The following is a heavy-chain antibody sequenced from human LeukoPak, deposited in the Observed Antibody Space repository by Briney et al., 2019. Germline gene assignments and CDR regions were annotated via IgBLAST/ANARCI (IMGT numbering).Heavy chain of an antibody. Sequence: GASVKVSCKASGYTFTGYYMHWVRQAPGQGLEWMGWINPNSGGTNYAQKFQGRVTMTRDTSISTAYMELSRLRSDDTAVYYCARGEGYEYQLLNHPWLHYWGQGTLVTVSS. CDR3: ARGEGYEYQLLNHPWLHY. CDR1: GYTFTGYY. V-gene: IGHV1-2*02. D-gene: IGHD2-2*02. J-gene: IGHJ4*02. CDR2: INPNSGGT.